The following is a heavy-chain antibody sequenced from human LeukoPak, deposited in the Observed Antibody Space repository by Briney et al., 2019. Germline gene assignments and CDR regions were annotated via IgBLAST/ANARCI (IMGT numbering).Heavy chain of an antibody. V-gene: IGHV3-23*01. CDR2: ISGSGGST. D-gene: IGHD2-2*01. Sequence: PGGSLRLSCAASGFTFSSYAMSWVRQAPGKGLEWVSAISGSGGSTYYADSVKGRFTISRDNSKNTLYLQMNSLRAEDTAVYYCALGDIVVVPAAPRRPNDAFDIWGQGTMVTVSS. J-gene: IGHJ3*02. CDR3: ALGDIVVVPAAPRRPNDAFDI. CDR1: GFTFSSYA.